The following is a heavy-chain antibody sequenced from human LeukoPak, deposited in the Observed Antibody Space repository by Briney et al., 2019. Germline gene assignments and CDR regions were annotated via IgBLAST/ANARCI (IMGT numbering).Heavy chain of an antibody. V-gene: IGHV3-48*03. CDR1: GFTFSTYE. CDR3: ARGVDY. Sequence: GGSLRLSCAASGFTFSTYEMNWARQAPGKGLEWVSYISGSATTIYYADSVKGRFTISRDNAKNSLYLQMNSLRADDSAVYYCARGVDYWGQGTLVTVSS. J-gene: IGHJ4*02. CDR2: ISGSATTI.